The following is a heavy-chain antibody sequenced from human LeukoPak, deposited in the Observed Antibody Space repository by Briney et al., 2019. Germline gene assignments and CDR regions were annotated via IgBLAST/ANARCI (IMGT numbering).Heavy chain of an antibody. Sequence: GGSLRLSCAASGFTFSSYALHWVRQAPGKGLEYVSAISSNGGSTFYANSVKGRFTISRDHSKNTLYLQMGSLRTEDMAVYYCARVPAAMYYYYMDVWGKGTTVTVSS. CDR1: GFTFSSYA. J-gene: IGHJ6*03. CDR3: ARVPAAMYYYYMDV. D-gene: IGHD2-2*01. CDR2: ISSNGGST. V-gene: IGHV3-64*01.